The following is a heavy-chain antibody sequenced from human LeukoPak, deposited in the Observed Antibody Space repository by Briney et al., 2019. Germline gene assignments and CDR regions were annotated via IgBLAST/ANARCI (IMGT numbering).Heavy chain of an antibody. V-gene: IGHV1-69*13. D-gene: IGHD5-24*01. CDR1: GGTFSSYA. J-gene: IGHJ4*02. CDR2: IIPIFGTA. Sequence: ASVKVSCKASGGTFSSYAISWVRQAPGQGLEWMGGIIPIFGTANYAQKFQGRVTINADESTSTAYMELSSLRSEDTAVYYCARDRAGYSFFDYWGQGTLVTASS. CDR3: ARDRAGYSFFDY.